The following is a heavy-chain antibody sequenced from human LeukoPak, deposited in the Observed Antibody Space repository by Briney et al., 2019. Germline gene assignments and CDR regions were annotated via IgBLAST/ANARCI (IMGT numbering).Heavy chain of an antibody. CDR2: ISAYNGNT. D-gene: IGHD5-12*01. Sequence: VASVKVSCKASVYTFTSYGISWVRQAPGQGLEWMGWISAYNGNTNYAQKLQGRGTMTTDTSSSTAYMELRSLRSDGAAVYYCARDTVDILREFDYWGQGTLVTVSS. J-gene: IGHJ4*02. V-gene: IGHV1-18*01. CDR3: ARDTVDILREFDY. CDR1: VYTFTSYG.